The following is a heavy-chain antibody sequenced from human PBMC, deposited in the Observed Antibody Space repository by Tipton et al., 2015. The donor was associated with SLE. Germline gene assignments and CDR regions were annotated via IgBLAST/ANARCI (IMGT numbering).Heavy chain of an antibody. CDR2: ISSSSSYV. CDR3: ARYRDGSFDY. V-gene: IGHV3-21*03. D-gene: IGHD5-24*01. J-gene: IGHJ4*02. CDR1: GFTFSSYA. Sequence: SLRLSCAASGFTFSSYAMSWVRQAPGKGLEWVSSISSSSSYVYYADSVKGRFTISRDNAKNSLYLQMNSLRAEDTAVYYCARYRDGSFDYWGQGTLVTVSS.